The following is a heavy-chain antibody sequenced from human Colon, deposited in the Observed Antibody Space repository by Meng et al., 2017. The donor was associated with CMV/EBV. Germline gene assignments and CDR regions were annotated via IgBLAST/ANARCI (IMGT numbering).Heavy chain of an antibody. J-gene: IGHJ3*01. Sequence: GGSLRLSCAASGFIFNIHAMGWVRQAAGEGLEWVSSISGSGGETYYADSVKGRFTVSRDNSKKMVYLQMNSLRPEDTALYYCAKQTVVATTGAFDVWGQGTPVTVSS. CDR3: AKQTVVATTGAFDV. CDR1: GFIFNIHA. D-gene: IGHD2-15*01. CDR2: ISGSGGET. V-gene: IGHV3-23*01.